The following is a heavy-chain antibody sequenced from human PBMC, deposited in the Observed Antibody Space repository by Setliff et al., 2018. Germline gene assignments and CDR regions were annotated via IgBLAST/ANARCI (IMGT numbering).Heavy chain of an antibody. CDR1: GFSISSGYY. V-gene: IGHV4-38-2*01. Sequence: PSETLSLTCAVSGFSISSGYYWGWIRQPPGKGLEWIVNIHHSGKAYYNPSLKSRVTMSVDTSKNHVSLKLSSVTAADTAVYYCARAHTWSLPNDNSGYPGWFDPWGQGTLVTVYS. CDR3: ARAHTWSLPNDNSGYPGWFDP. CDR2: IHHSGKA. D-gene: IGHD3-22*01. J-gene: IGHJ5*02.